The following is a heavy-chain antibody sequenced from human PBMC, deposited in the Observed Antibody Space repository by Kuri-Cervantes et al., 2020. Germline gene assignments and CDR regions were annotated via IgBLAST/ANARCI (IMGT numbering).Heavy chain of an antibody. J-gene: IGHJ6*02. CDR1: GGSISSGGYS. Sequence: SETLSLTCAVSGGSISSGGYSWSWIRQPPGKGLEWIGEINHSGSTNYNPSLKSRVTISVDTSKNQFSLKLSSVTAADTAVYYCASPWGGSYFYPVWGQGTTVTVSS. CDR2: INHSGST. CDR3: ASPWGGSYFYPV. V-gene: IGHV4-30-2*01. D-gene: IGHD3-10*01.